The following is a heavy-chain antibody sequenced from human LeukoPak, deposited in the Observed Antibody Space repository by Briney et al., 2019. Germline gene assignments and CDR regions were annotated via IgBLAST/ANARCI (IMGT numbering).Heavy chain of an antibody. J-gene: IGHJ4*02. D-gene: IGHD4-11*01. V-gene: IGHV4-61*02. Sequence: SETLSLTCTVSGGSISSGSYYWSWIRQPAGKGLEWIGRIHTSGSTNYNPSLKSRVTISVDTSKNQFFLKLNSVTAADTVVYYCARRFWTTVSTYDYWGQGTLVTVSS. CDR3: ARRFWTTVSTYDY. CDR1: GGSISSGSYY. CDR2: IHTSGST.